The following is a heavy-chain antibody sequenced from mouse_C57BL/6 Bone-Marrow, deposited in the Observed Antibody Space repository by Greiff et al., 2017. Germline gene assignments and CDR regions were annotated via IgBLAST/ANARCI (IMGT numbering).Heavy chain of an antibody. CDR2: ISGGGGNT. J-gene: IGHJ1*03. Sequence: EVKLVESGGGLVKPGGSLKLSCAASGFTFSSYTMSWVRQTPEKRLEWVATISGGGGNTYYPDSVKGRFTISRDNAKNTLYLQMSSLRSEDTALYYCAGNFYWYFDVWGTGTTVTVSS. V-gene: IGHV5-9*01. CDR3: AGNFYWYFDV. CDR1: GFTFSSYT.